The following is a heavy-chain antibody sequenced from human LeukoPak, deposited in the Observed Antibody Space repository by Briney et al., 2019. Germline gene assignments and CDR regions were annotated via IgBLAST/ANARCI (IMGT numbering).Heavy chain of an antibody. CDR2: ISYDGSNK. D-gene: IGHD3-22*01. V-gene: IGHV3-30*18. J-gene: IGHJ4*02. CDR3: AKGHSSGPWDYFDY. Sequence: GGSLRLSWAASGFTFSSYGMHWVRQAPGKGLEWVAAISYDGSNKYYADSVKGRFTISRDNSKNTLYLQMNSLRAEDTAVYYCAKGHSSGPWDYFDYWGQGTLVTVSS. CDR1: GFTFSSYG.